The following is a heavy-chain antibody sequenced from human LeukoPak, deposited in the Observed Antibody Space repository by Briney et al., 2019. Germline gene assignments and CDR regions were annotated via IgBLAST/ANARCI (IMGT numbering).Heavy chain of an antibody. Sequence: PGGSLRLSCAASGFTFSNYWMHWVRQTPGKGLVWVSLINSDGSTTSYADSVKGRFTISRDNAKNTLYLQMSSLTAEDTALYYCAGDLYYHSAGDYWGQGTLVTVSS. CDR1: GFTFSNYW. J-gene: IGHJ4*02. V-gene: IGHV3-74*01. CDR2: INSDGSTT. D-gene: IGHD3-22*01. CDR3: AGDLYYHSAGDY.